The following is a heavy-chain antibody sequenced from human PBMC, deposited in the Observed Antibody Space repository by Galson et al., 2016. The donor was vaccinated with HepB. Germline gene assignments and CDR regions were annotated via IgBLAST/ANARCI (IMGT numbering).Heavy chain of an antibody. Sequence: SLRLSCAASGFTFSKYGMHWVRQAPGKGLEWVAVIAYDGNDEYYADSVKGRFIISRDNSKNTLYLDMNSLGPEDTAVYYCAKDSTRATYSFDYWGQGTLATVSS. CDR3: AKDSTRATYSFDY. J-gene: IGHJ4*02. V-gene: IGHV3-30*18. CDR1: GFTFSKYG. CDR2: IAYDGNDE.